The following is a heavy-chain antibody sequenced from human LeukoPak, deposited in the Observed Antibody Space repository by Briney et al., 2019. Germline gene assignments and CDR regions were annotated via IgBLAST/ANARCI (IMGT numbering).Heavy chain of an antibody. J-gene: IGHJ6*02. CDR3: ARDNNGDYLHLAHYYYGMDV. V-gene: IGHV1-69*04. Sequence: SVKVSCKASGGTFSSYAISWVRQAPGQGLEWMGRIIPILGIANYAQKFQGRVTITADKSTSTAYMELSSLRSEDTAVYYCARDNNGDYLHLAHYYYGMDVWGQGTTVTVSS. D-gene: IGHD4-17*01. CDR1: GGTFSSYA. CDR2: IIPILGIA.